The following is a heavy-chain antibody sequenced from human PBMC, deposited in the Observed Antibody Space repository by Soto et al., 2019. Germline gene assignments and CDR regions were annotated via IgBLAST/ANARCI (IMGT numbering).Heavy chain of an antibody. V-gene: IGHV4-59*01. CDR3: AGTNGGYCSGGSCSYFDY. CDR2: IYYSGST. J-gene: IGHJ4*01. Sequence: PSETLSLTCTVSGGSISSYYWSWIRQPPGKGLEWIGYIYYSGSTNYNPSLKSRVTISVDTSKNQFSLKLSSVTAADTAMYYCAGTNGGYCSGGSCSYFDYWGQGTLVTVSS. D-gene: IGHD2-15*01. CDR1: GGSISSYY.